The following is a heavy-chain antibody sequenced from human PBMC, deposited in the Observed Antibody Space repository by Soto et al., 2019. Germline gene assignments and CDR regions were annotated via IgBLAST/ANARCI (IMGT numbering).Heavy chain of an antibody. CDR2: IYYSGST. J-gene: IGHJ4*02. Sequence: SETLSLTCTVSGGSISSGDYYWSWIRQPPGKGLEWIGYIYYSGSTYYNPSLKSRVTISVDTSKNQFSLKLSSVTAADTAVYYCARSPITMVRGVIYYWGRGSLVTVSS. V-gene: IGHV4-30-4*01. CDR1: GGSISSGDYY. CDR3: ARSPITMVRGVIYY. D-gene: IGHD3-10*01.